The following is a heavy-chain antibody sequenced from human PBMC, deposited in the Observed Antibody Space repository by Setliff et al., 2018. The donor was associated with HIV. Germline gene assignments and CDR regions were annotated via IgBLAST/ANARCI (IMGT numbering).Heavy chain of an antibody. CDR2: ISSTSSTI. Sequence: PGGSLRLSCTASGFSFGDFALNWVRQAPGRGPEWVSYISSTSSTIYYANSVKGRFTISRDDAENSLYLQMNSLRAEDTAVYYYVRGTLDFWGQGNLVTVSS. CDR3: VRGTLDF. V-gene: IGHV3-48*01. CDR1: GFSFGDFA. J-gene: IGHJ4*02.